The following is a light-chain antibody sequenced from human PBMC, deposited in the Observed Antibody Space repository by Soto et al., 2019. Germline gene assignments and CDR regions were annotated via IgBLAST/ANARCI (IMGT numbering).Light chain of an antibody. V-gene: IGLV1-51*02. CDR1: ISNIGNNY. Sequence: QSVLTQPPSVSAAPGQKVTISCSGTISNIGNNYVSWYQQLPGAAPTLLIYESNRRPTGIPDRFSGSKSATSATLDITGLQTGDEADYYCASWDHSLSGYVFGSGTKVT. CDR2: ESN. J-gene: IGLJ1*01. CDR3: ASWDHSLSGYV.